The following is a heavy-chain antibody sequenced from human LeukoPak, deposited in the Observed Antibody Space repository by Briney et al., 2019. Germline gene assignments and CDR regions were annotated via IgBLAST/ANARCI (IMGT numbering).Heavy chain of an antibody. V-gene: IGHV3-21*01. CDR3: TRPKRMYSSSWYFFIYFDY. CDR1: GFIFSGYS. D-gene: IGHD6-13*01. CDR2: ITSSTSYI. Sequence: KSGGSLRLSCAASGFIFSGYSMNWVRQAPGKGLEWVSSITSSTSYIYYADSVKGRFTISRDNAKNSLYLQMNSLRDEDTAVYYCTRPKRMYSSSWYFFIYFDYWGQGTLVTVSS. J-gene: IGHJ4*02.